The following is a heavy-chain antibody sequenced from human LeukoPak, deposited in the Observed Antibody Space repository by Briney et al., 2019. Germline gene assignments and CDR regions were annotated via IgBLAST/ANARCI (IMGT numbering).Heavy chain of an antibody. Sequence: GGSLRLSCAASGSTFSTYAMSWVRQAPGKGLEWVSSISGSGAGIYYTDSVKGRFTISRDNSKNTLYLQMNSLRAEDTAIYYCATYRQVLLPFESWGQGTLVTVSS. CDR2: ISGSGAGI. CDR3: ATYRQVLLPFES. CDR1: GSTFSTYA. V-gene: IGHV3-23*01. J-gene: IGHJ4*02. D-gene: IGHD2-8*02.